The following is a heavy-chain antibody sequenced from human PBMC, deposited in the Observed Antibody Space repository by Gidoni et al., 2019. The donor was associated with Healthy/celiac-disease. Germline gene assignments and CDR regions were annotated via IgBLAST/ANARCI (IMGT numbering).Heavy chain of an antibody. CDR1: GFTFSNAW. CDR2: IKSKTDGGTT. J-gene: IGHJ4*02. D-gene: IGHD2-2*01. V-gene: IGHV3-15*01. Sequence: EVQLVESGGGLVKPGGSLRLSCAASGFTFSNAWMSWVRQAPGKGLEWVGRIKSKTDGGTTDYAAPVKGRFTISRDDSKNTLYLQMNSLKTEDTAVYYCSSDLVVPAADLYFDYWGQGTLVTVSS. CDR3: SSDLVVPAADLYFDY.